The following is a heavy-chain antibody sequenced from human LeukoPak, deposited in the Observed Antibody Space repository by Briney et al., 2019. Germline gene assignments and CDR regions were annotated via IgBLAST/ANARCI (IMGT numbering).Heavy chain of an antibody. Sequence: SETLSLTCAVYGGSFSGYYWSWIRQPPGKGLEWIGEINHSGGTNYNPSLKSRVTITVDTSKNQFSLKLSSVTAADTAVYYCARDHPGPATYWGQGTLVTVSS. CDR2: INHSGGT. J-gene: IGHJ4*02. CDR1: GGSFSGYY. CDR3: ARDHPGPATY. V-gene: IGHV4-34*01.